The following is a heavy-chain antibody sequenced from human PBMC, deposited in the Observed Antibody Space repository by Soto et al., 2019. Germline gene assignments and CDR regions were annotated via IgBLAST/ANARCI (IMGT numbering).Heavy chain of an antibody. CDR1: GGSISSYY. Sequence: SETLSLTCTVSGGSISSYYWSWIRQPPGKGLEWIGYIYYSGSTNYNPSLKSRVTISVDTSKNQFSLKLSSVTAADTAVYYCAREGDFDYGDYVSRGLFDYWGQGTLVTVSS. D-gene: IGHD4-17*01. V-gene: IGHV4-59*01. CDR2: IYYSGST. J-gene: IGHJ4*02. CDR3: AREGDFDYGDYVSRGLFDY.